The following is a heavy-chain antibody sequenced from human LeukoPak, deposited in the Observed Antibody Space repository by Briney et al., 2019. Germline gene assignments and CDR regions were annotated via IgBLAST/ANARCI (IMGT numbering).Heavy chain of an antibody. CDR3: ARQKGFGELLYDY. CDR2: IYPGDSDT. V-gene: IGHV5-51*01. D-gene: IGHD3-10*01. J-gene: IGHJ4*02. Sequence: GESLKISCKGSGYTFTNYWIAWVRQMPGKGLEWMGIIYPGDSDTRYSPSFQGQVAISADKSISTAYLQWSSLKASDTAMYYCARQKGFGELLYDYWGQGTLVTVSS. CDR1: GYTFTNYW.